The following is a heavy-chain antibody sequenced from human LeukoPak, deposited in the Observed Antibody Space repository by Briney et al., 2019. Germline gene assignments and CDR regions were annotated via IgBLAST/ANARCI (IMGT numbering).Heavy chain of an antibody. J-gene: IGHJ6*03. Sequence: PSETLSLTCTVSGGSISSYYWSWIRQPPGKGLGWIGYIYYSGSTNYNPSLKSRVTISVDTSKNQFSLKLSSVTAADTAVYYCARQRRVRGAKEVYYYYYYYMDVWGKGTTVTISS. CDR1: GGSISSYY. CDR2: IYYSGST. V-gene: IGHV4-59*08. CDR3: ARQRRVRGAKEVYYYYYYYMDV. D-gene: IGHD3-10*01.